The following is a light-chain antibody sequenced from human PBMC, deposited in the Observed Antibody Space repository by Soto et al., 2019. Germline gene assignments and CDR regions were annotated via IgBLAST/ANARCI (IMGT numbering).Light chain of an antibody. CDR1: QSVTSSY. Sequence: EIVLTQSPGTLSLSPGERATLSCRASQSVTSSYLAWYQQKPGQAPRLLIYGASSRATGIPDRFSGSGSGTGFTLTISRLEPEDFAVYYCQQCGTSPLTFGGGTKVDIK. J-gene: IGKJ4*01. CDR3: QQCGTSPLT. V-gene: IGKV3-20*01. CDR2: GAS.